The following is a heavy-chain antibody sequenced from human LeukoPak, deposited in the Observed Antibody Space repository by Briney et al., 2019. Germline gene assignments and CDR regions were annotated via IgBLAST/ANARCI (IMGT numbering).Heavy chain of an antibody. CDR1: GFTLSTYS. D-gene: IGHD3-9*01. Sequence: GSLRLSCAASGFTLSTYSMNWVRPAPGKGLEWVSSISSSSSYIYYADSVKGRFTISRDNAKNSLYLQMNSLRAEDTAVYYCARDQPNYDILTGYYPFDYWGQGTLVTVSS. J-gene: IGHJ4*02. CDR3: ARDQPNYDILTGYYPFDY. CDR2: ISSSSSYI. V-gene: IGHV3-21*01.